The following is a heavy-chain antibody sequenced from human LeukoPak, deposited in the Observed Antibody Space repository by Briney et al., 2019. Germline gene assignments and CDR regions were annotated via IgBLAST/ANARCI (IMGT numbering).Heavy chain of an antibody. J-gene: IGHJ3*02. Sequence: GGSLRLSCAASGFTFSSYSMNWVRQAPGKGLEWVSSISSSSSYIYYADSVEGRFTISRDNAKNSLYLQMNSLRAEDTAVYYCARDPGDWPAFDIWGQGTMVTVSS. V-gene: IGHV3-21*01. D-gene: IGHD7-27*01. CDR3: ARDPGDWPAFDI. CDR2: ISSSSSYI. CDR1: GFTFSSYS.